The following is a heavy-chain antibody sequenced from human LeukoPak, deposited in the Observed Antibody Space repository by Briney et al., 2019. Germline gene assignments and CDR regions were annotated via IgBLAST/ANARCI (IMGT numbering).Heavy chain of an antibody. CDR2: ISGDGEST. Sequence: GASLRLSCAASGFTFTSYALDWVRQAPGKGLEWISVISGDGESTHYADSVKGRFTISRDNAKNSLYLQMNSLRAEDTAVYYCASYGDLSFDYWGQGTLVTVSS. D-gene: IGHD4-17*01. V-gene: IGHV3-23*01. CDR1: GFTFTSYA. CDR3: ASYGDLSFDY. J-gene: IGHJ4*02.